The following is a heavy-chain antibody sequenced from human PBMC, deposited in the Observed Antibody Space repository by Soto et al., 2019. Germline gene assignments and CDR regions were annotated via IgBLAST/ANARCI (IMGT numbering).Heavy chain of an antibody. Sequence: PSETLSLTCAVYGGSFSDYFWTWIRQPPGKGLEWIGEINHSGSTTFNPSLKSRVAISAEPSRNQSSLRVTSVTAADTAVYYCAGREFASSSFHYYYHAVDVWGQGTTVTVSS. V-gene: IGHV4-34*01. J-gene: IGHJ6*02. CDR2: INHSGST. CDR3: AGREFASSSFHYYYHAVDV. CDR1: GGSFSDYF. D-gene: IGHD6-6*01.